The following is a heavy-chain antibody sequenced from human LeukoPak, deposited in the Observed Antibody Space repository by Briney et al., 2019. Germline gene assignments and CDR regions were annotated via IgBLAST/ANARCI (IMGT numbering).Heavy chain of an antibody. J-gene: IGHJ6*02. CDR2: IYYSGST. CDR1: GGSISSSSYY. CDR3: ASAGNPRGYYYGMDV. Sequence: SETLSLTCTVSGGSISSSSYYWGWIRQPPGKGLEWIGSIYYSGSTYYNPSLKSRVTISVDTSKNQFSLKLSSVTAADTAVYYCASAGNPRGYYYGMDVWGQGTTVTVSS. V-gene: IGHV4-39*01. D-gene: IGHD4-23*01.